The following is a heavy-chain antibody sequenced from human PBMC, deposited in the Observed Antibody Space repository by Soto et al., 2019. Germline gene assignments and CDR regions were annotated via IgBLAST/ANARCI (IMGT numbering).Heavy chain of an antibody. D-gene: IGHD7-27*01. CDR2: ISASGST. V-gene: IGHV3-23*01. J-gene: IGHJ4*02. CDR1: GFTFSTSA. CDR3: AGNWGLNY. Sequence: PGGSLRLPCAASGFTFSTSAMSWVRQAPGKGLEWVSTISASGSTFYADSVKGRLTISRDDSNNTLYLQMNSLRAEDSALYYCAGNWGLNYWGQGTLVTVYS.